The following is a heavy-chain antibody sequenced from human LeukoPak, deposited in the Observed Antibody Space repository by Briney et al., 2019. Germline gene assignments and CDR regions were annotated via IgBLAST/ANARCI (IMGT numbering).Heavy chain of an antibody. Sequence: ASVRVSGKASGFSFSSYGFSWVGQAPGQGLEWMGWISAYNGKTNYAQKFQGRVTMTTDTSTTTVYMDLRSLRSDDTAVYFCARIARIMWGMDVWGQGTTVTVSS. V-gene: IGHV1-18*01. CDR1: GFSFSSYG. CDR2: ISAYNGKT. CDR3: ARIARIMWGMDV. D-gene: IGHD3-16*01. J-gene: IGHJ6*02.